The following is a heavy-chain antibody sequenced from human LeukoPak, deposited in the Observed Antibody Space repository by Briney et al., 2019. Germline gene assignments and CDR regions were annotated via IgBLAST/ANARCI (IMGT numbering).Heavy chain of an antibody. D-gene: IGHD4-23*01. J-gene: IGHJ6*01. V-gene: IGHV1-18*01. Sequence: GASVKVSCKASGYTFTSYGISWVRQAPGQGLEWMGWISAYNGNTNYAQKLQGRVTMTTDTSPGTAYMELRSLRANAPALYYCEMNPALDKVTTLAPGYYCYG. CDR1: GYTFTSYG. CDR2: ISAYNGNT. CDR3: EMNPALDKVTTLAPGYYCYG.